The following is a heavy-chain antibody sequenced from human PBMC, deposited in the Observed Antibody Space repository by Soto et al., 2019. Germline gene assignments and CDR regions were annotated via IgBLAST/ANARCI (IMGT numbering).Heavy chain of an antibody. CDR1: GGSISSGGNS. V-gene: IGHV4-30-2*01. D-gene: IGHD2-15*01. Sequence: QRQLQESGSGLVKPSQTLSLTSAVSGGSISSGGNSWSWIRQPPGKGLGWIGYIYHSGSTYYNPSLKSRVTISVDRSKNQFSLKLSSVTAADTAVYYCARGQVVAAQHWGQGTLVTVSS. CDR2: IYHSGST. CDR3: ARGQVVAAQH. J-gene: IGHJ4*02.